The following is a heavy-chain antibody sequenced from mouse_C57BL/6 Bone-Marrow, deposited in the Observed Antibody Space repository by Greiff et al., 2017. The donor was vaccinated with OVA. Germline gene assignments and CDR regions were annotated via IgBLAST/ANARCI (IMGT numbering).Heavy chain of an antibody. CDR3: EGYGYAMDY. D-gene: IGHD3-1*01. CDR2: ISYDGSN. Sequence: DVHLVESGPGLVKPSQSLSLTCSVTGYSITSGYYWNWIRQFPGNKLEWMGYISYDGSNNYNPSLKNRISITRDTSKNQFFLKLNSVTTEDTATYYCEGYGYAMDYWGQGTSVTVSS. J-gene: IGHJ4*01. CDR1: GYSITSGYY. V-gene: IGHV3-6*01.